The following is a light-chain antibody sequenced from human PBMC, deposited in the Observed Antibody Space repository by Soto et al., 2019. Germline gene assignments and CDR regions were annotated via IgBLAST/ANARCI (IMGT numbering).Light chain of an antibody. CDR3: QQYGSSPYT. V-gene: IGKV3-20*01. Sequence: EIVLTQSPGTLSLSPGERATLSCRASQSVSTSSLAWYQQKPGQAPRLLIYGASSRATGIPDRVSGSGSGADFTLSISRLEPEDFAMYYCQQYGSSPYTFGQGTKLSSK. CDR1: QSVSTSS. J-gene: IGKJ2*01. CDR2: GAS.